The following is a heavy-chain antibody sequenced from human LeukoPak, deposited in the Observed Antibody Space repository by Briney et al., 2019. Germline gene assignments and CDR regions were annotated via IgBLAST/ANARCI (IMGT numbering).Heavy chain of an antibody. CDR3: ARGPAVVARNYYGMDV. D-gene: IGHD3-22*01. V-gene: IGHV1-69*13. CDR2: IIPIFGTA. CDR1: GGTFSSYA. Sequence: GASVKVSCKASGGTFSSYAISWVRQAPGQGLEWMGGIIPIFGTANYAQKFQGRVTITADESTSTAYMELSSLRSEDTAVYYCARGPAVVARNYYGMDVWGQGTTVTVSS. J-gene: IGHJ6*02.